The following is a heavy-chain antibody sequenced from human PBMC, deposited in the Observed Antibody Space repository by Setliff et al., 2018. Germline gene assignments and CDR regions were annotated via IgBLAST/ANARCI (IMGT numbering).Heavy chain of an antibody. Sequence: SATLSLTCTVSGGSISSYYWSWIRQPPGKRLEWIGYIYYSGSTNYNPSLESRVTISVDTSKNQFSLRLNSATAADTAVYYCARLRGAFDYWGQGTLVTVS. CDR2: IYYSGST. J-gene: IGHJ4*02. CDR3: ARLRGAFDY. CDR1: GGSISSYY. V-gene: IGHV4-59*01. D-gene: IGHD3-16*01.